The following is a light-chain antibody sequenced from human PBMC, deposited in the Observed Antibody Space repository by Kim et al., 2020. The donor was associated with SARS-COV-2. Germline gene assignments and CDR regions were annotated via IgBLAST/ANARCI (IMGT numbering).Light chain of an antibody. CDR3: QHYDSYSWT. CDR2: DAS. J-gene: IGKJ1*01. V-gene: IGKV1-5*01. CDR1: QNIGSW. Sequence: DIQMTQSPSTLSASVGDRVTITCRASQNIGSWLAWYQQRPGKAPTLLVSDASTLKSGVPSRFSGSGSGTEFTLTISSLQPDDFATYFCQHYDSYSWTFGQGTKLEIK.